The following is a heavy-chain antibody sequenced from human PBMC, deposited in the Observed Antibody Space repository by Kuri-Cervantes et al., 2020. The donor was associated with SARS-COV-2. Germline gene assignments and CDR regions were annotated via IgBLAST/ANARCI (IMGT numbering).Heavy chain of an antibody. D-gene: IGHD2-2*02. CDR3: ARLAKERVPAAIGSYYYYLDV. Sequence: ASVKVSCKASGYTFTSYAMNWVRQAPGQGLEWMGWINTNTGNPKYAQCFTGRFVLSLDTSVSTAYLQIGSLKAEDTAVYYCARLAKERVPAAIGSYYYYLDVWGKGTTVTVSS. CDR1: GYTFTSYA. V-gene: IGHV7-4-1*01. J-gene: IGHJ6*03. CDR2: INTNTGNP.